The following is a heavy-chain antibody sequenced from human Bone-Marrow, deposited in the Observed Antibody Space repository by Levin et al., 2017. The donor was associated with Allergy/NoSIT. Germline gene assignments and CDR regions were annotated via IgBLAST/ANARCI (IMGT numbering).Heavy chain of an antibody. V-gene: IGHV3-64D*06. Sequence: GESLKISCSASGFTFSSYAMRWVRQAPGKGPEYISVINANGGTTYYADSVRGRFTISRDNSKNTLYLQMSSLRADDTAVYYCVKAIEYDSLTGQYKDYWGQGTLVTVSS. J-gene: IGHJ4*02. CDR2: INANGGTT. CDR3: VKAIEYDSLTGQYKDY. D-gene: IGHD3-9*01. CDR1: GFTFSSYA.